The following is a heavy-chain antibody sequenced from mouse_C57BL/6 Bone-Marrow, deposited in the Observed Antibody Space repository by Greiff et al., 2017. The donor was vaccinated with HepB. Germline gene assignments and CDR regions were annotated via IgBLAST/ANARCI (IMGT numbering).Heavy chain of an antibody. CDR2: IHPNSGST. V-gene: IGHV1-64*01. D-gene: IGHD1-1*01. Sequence: VQLQQPGAELVKPGASVKLSCKASGYTFTSYWMHWVKQRPGQGLEWIGMIHPNSGSTNYNEKFKSKATLTVDKSSSTAYMQLSSLTSEDSAVYYCARLDYGSFFDYWGQGTTLTVSS. J-gene: IGHJ2*01. CDR1: GYTFTSYW. CDR3: ARLDYGSFFDY.